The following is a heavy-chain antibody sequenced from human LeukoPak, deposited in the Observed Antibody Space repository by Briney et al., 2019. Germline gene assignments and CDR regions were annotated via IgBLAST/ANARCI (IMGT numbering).Heavy chain of an antibody. CDR1: GFTFSSYG. CDR3: ARDSGSDLQYYYGSGSYLFDY. J-gene: IGHJ4*02. D-gene: IGHD3-10*01. CDR2: IWYDGSNK. Sequence: GGSLRLSCAASGFTFSSYGMHWVRQAPGKGLEWVAVIWYDGSNKYYADSVKGRFTISRDNSKNTLYLQMNSLRAEDTAVYYCARDSGSDLQYYYGSGSYLFDYWGQGTLVTVSS. V-gene: IGHV3-33*01.